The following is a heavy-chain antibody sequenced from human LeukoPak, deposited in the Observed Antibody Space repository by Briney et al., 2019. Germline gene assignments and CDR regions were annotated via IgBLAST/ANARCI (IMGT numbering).Heavy chain of an antibody. CDR3: ARVGGALGSSWYYFDY. Sequence: PGGSLRLSCAASGFAFSRYSMNWVRQAPGKGLEWVSSISYSGPHMFYADSVRGRFTISRDNAENSLFLQMNSLRAEDTAVYFCARVGGALGSSWYYFDYWGQGTLVTVSS. J-gene: IGHJ4*02. D-gene: IGHD6-13*01. CDR2: ISYSGPHM. CDR1: GFAFSRYS. V-gene: IGHV3-21*01.